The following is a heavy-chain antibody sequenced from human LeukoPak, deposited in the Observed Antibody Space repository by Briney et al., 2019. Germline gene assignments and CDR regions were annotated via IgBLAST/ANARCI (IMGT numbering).Heavy chain of an antibody. V-gene: IGHV3-20*04. CDR1: GFTFDAYG. Sequence: GGSLRLSCAASGFTFDAYGMSWVPQAPGKGLEWVSGINWNGGSTGYADSVRGRFTISRDNAKNSLYLQMISLRAEDTALYYCARDYGDYEGYYYYMDVWGKGTTVTVSS. D-gene: IGHD4-17*01. CDR3: ARDYGDYEGYYYYMDV. CDR2: INWNGGST. J-gene: IGHJ6*03.